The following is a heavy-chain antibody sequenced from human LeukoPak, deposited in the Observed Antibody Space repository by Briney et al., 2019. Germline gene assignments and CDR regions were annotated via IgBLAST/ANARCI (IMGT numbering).Heavy chain of an antibody. CDR1: GFTFSSYA. J-gene: IGHJ4*02. CDR3: ARDGKYCSGGSCYSYFDY. V-gene: IGHV3-30-3*01. CDR2: ISYDGSNK. Sequence: PGGSLRLSCAASGFTFSSYALHWVRQAPGKGLEWVAVISYDGSNKYYADSVKGRFTISRGNSKNTLYLQMNSLRVEDTAVYYCARDGKYCSGGSCYSYFDYWGQGALVTVSS. D-gene: IGHD2-15*01.